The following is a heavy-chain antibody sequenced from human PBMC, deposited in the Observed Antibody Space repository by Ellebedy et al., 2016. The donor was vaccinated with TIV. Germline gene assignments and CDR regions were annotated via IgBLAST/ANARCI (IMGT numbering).Heavy chain of an antibody. CDR1: GFPFSSYS. CDR3: AKGVDYRTSFFYS. D-gene: IGHD3-16*01. CDR2: ITGSGDNT. Sequence: GESLKISXAASGFPFSSYSLSWVRQAPGKGLEWVSTITGSGDNTYHADSVKGRFTISRDNSRNTLYLQIHSLRADDTAVYYCAKGVDYRTSFFYSWGQGTLVTVSS. J-gene: IGHJ4*02. V-gene: IGHV3-23*01.